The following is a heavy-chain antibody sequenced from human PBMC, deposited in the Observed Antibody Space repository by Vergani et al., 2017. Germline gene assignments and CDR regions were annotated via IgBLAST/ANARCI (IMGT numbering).Heavy chain of an antibody. CDR3: ARTRRHDDSSGYYYYFDY. CDR2: ISWNSGSI. Sequence: EVQLVESGGGLVQPGRSLRLSCAASGFTFDDYAMHWVRQAPGKGLEWVSGISWNSGSIGYADSVKGRFTISRDNAKNSLYLQMNSLRAEDTAVYYCARTRRHDDSSGYYYYFDYWGQGTLVTVSS. D-gene: IGHD3-22*01. V-gene: IGHV3-9*01. CDR1: GFTFDDYA. J-gene: IGHJ4*02.